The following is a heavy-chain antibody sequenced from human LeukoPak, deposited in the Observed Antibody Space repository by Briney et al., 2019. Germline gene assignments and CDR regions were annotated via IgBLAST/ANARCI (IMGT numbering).Heavy chain of an antibody. CDR2: TYDGGRG. D-gene: IGHD4-17*01. Sequence: PSETLSLTCTVSGGYISSYFWTWIRQAPGKGLELIGFTYDGGRGNYKPSLRSRVDISLDTSSNRYSLRLTSVTAADTGVYYCARLWRPHDYDNWFDHWGQGILVTVSS. CDR1: GGYISSYF. J-gene: IGHJ5*02. CDR3: ARLWRPHDYDNWFDH. V-gene: IGHV4-59*13.